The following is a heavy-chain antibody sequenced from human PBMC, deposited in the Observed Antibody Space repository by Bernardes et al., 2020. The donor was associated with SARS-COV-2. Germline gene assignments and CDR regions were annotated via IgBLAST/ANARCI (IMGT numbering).Heavy chain of an antibody. Sequence: GGSLRLSCAASGFTFSSYAMTWVRQAPGKGLEWVSAITGSDGTTYYADSVKGRFTISRDNSKNTLYLQMNSLRAEDTAVYYCAKERRYNSAWYPIQFDYWGKGTLVTVSS. J-gene: IGHJ4*02. CDR2: ITGSDGTT. D-gene: IGHD6-19*01. CDR1: GFTFSSYA. V-gene: IGHV3-23*01. CDR3: AKERRYNSAWYPIQFDY.